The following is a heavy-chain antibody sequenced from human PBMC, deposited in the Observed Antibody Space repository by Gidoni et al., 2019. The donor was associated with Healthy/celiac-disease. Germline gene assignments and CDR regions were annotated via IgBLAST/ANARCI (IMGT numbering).Heavy chain of an antibody. J-gene: IGHJ4*02. Sequence: QVTLKESGPVLVHPTEPLTLTCTVSGFSLSNARMGVSWIRQPPGKALEWLAHIFANDEKSYSTSLKSRLTISKDTSKSQVVLTMTNMDPVDTATYYCARVQSYWGFFDYWGQGTLVTVSS. D-gene: IGHD7-27*01. V-gene: IGHV2-26*01. CDR1: GFSLSNARMG. CDR2: IFANDEK. CDR3: ARVQSYWGFFDY.